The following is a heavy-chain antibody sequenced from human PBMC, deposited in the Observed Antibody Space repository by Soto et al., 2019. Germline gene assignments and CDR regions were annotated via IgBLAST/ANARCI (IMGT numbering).Heavy chain of an antibody. J-gene: IGHJ5*01. V-gene: IGHV3-48*02. D-gene: IGHD2-15*01. CDR2: ISTTSFTI. CDR1: GFIFSTYN. CDR3: ARDRCYDGTCYSASDS. Sequence: GWSLRLSCAASGFIFSTYNMDWVRQAPGKGPEWIAHISTTSFTIYYADSVKGRFTISRDNDRNSLYLEMNSLRDEDTAVYYCARDRCYDGTCYSASDSWGQGTLVTASS.